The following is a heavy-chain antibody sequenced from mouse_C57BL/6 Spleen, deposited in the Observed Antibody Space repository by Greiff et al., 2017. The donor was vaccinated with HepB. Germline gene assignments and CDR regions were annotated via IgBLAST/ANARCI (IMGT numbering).Heavy chain of an antibody. D-gene: IGHD2-3*01. Sequence: VQLQQSGAELVKPGASVKLSCKASGYTFTSYWMQWVKQRPGQGLEWIGEIDPSDSYTNYNQKFKGKATLTVDTSSSTAYMQLSSLTSEDSAVYYCARKDGYYGYWGQGTTLTVSS. CDR2: IDPSDSYT. J-gene: IGHJ2*01. V-gene: IGHV1-50*01. CDR1: GYTFTSYW. CDR3: ARKDGYYGY.